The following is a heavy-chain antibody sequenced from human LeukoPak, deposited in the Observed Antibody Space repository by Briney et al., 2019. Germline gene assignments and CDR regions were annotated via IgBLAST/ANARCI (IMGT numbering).Heavy chain of an antibody. J-gene: IGHJ4*02. CDR2: ISGSGGST. V-gene: IGHV3-23*01. CDR3: AKDYARGSYSYGYDY. Sequence: GGSLRLSCAASGFTFSSYAMSWVRQAPGKGLEWVSAISGSGGSTYYADSVKGRFTISRDNSKNTLYLQMNSLRAEDTAVYYCAKDYARGSYSYGYDYWGQGTLVTVSS. CDR1: GFTFSSYA. D-gene: IGHD5-18*01.